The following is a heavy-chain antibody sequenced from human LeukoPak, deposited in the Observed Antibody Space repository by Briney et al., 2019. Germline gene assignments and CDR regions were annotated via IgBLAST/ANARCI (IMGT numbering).Heavy chain of an antibody. CDR3: ARVRSPPDGSGSYTHAFDI. Sequence: PSGTLSLTCAVSGGSISSSNWWSWVRQPPGKGLEWIGEIYHSGSTNYNPSLKSRVTISVDKSKNQFSLKLSSVTAADTAVYYCARVRSPPDGSGSYTHAFDIWGQGTVVTVSS. J-gene: IGHJ3*02. V-gene: IGHV4-4*02. CDR2: IYHSGST. D-gene: IGHD3-10*01. CDR1: GGSISSSNW.